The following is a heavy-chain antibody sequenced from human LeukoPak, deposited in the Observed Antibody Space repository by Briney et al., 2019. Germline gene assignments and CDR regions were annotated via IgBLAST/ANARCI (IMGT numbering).Heavy chain of an antibody. CDR1: GFTFSSYA. CDR3: AGDSESWTETGPRFDY. D-gene: IGHD3-9*01. J-gene: IGHJ4*02. CDR2: INQDGSAQ. V-gene: IGHV3-7*01. Sequence: PGGSLRLSCAASGFTFSSYAMSWVRQAPGKGLEWVANINQDGSAQYYVDSVKGQFTISRDNAKNSLYLQMNSLRVEDTAVYYCAGDSESWTETGPRFDYWGQGTLVTVSS.